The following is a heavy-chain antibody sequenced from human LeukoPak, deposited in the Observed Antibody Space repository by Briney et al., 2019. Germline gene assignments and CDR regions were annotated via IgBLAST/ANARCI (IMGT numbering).Heavy chain of an antibody. D-gene: IGHD6-13*01. J-gene: IGHJ4*02. Sequence: SETLSLTCSVSGDSVSSGNSYWSWIRQPPGKGLEWIGYLSYSGSTSYNPSLKSRVTISVDTSKNQFSLKLSSVTAADTAVYYCAKTGSSPDTGYWGQGTLVMVS. CDR3: AKTGSSPDTGY. CDR1: GDSVSSGNSY. CDR2: LSYSGST. V-gene: IGHV4-61*01.